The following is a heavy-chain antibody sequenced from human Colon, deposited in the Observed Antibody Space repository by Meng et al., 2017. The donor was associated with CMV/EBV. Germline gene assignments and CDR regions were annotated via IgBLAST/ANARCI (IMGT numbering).Heavy chain of an antibody. CDR2: IYFSGYT. CDR1: GGSISSSTYY. D-gene: IGHD4-17*01. V-gene: IGHV4-39*07. CDR3: ATDYGDYYFDR. J-gene: IGHJ4*02. Sequence: LELQEPGPGMVKPSGTLSLTCTVSGGSISSSTYYWGWIRQTPGKGLEWIGNIYFSGYTYYTPSLKSRLTISVDTSKNQFSLKLTSVTAADTAVYYCATDYGDYYFDRWGQGTLVTVFS.